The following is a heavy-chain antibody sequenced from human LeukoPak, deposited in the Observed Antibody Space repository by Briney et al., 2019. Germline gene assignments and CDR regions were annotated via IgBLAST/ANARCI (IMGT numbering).Heavy chain of an antibody. CDR3: ARSITIFGVVISHYYFDY. Sequence: PGGSLRLSCAASGFTFSSYSMNWVRQAPGKGLEWVSSISGSSSYIYYADSVKGRFTISRDNAKNSLYLQMNSLRAEDTAVYYCARSITIFGVVISHYYFDYWGQGTLVTVSS. J-gene: IGHJ4*02. CDR2: ISGSSSYI. D-gene: IGHD3-3*01. CDR1: GFTFSSYS. V-gene: IGHV3-21*01.